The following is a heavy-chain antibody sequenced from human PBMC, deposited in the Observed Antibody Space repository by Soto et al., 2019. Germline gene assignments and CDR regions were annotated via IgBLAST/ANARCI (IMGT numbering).Heavy chain of an antibody. V-gene: IGHV3-74*01. CDR3: ARIPYSKLAYYYYGMDV. J-gene: IGHJ6*02. Sequence: GGSLRLSCAASGFTFSSSWMHWVRQAPGKGLVWVSRINSDGSSTSYADSVKGRFTISRDNAKNTLYLQMNSLRAEDTAVYYCARIPYSKLAYYYYGMDVWGQGTTVTVSS. CDR2: INSDGSST. CDR1: GFTFSSSW. D-gene: IGHD4-4*01.